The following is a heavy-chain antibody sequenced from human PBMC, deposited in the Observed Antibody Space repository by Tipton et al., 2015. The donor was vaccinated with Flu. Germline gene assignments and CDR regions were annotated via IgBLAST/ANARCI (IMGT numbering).Heavy chain of an antibody. CDR1: GGSISSSSYY. CDR3: ARGFYYDPPTGAFDI. V-gene: IGHV4-39*07. CDR2: IYYSGST. J-gene: IGHJ3*02. Sequence: TLSLTCTVSGGSISSSSYYWGWIRQPPGKGLEWIGSIYYSGSTYYNPSLKSRVTISVETSKNQFSLKLSSVTAADTAVYYCARGFYYDPPTGAFDIWGQGTMVTVSS. D-gene: IGHD3-22*01.